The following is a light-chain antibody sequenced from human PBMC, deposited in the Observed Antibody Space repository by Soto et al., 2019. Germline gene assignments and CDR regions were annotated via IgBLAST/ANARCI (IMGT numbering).Light chain of an antibody. Sequence: EVVLTQAPATLSLSPGETATLSCRASESVGTYLAWYQQRPGQAPRLLIYDVSNRATGIPARFSGSGSGTDITLTISNLQPEDFAIYYCQQRSNWPPRLTFGGGTKVDI. CDR1: ESVGTY. J-gene: IGKJ4*01. CDR3: QQRSNWPPRLT. V-gene: IGKV3-11*01. CDR2: DVS.